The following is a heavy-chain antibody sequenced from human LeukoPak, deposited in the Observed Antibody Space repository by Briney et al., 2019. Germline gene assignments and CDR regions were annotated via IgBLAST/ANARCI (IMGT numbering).Heavy chain of an antibody. CDR3: ATNWNKGAVGY. D-gene: IGHD1/OR15-1a*01. CDR1: GFNFNSYW. CDR2: IKPDGSET. J-gene: IGHJ4*02. Sequence: GGSLRLSCAASGFNFNSYWMSWVRQAPGKGLEWVANIKPDGSETYYVDSVKGRFTISGDNAKNSLYLQMNSLRAEDTAVYYCATNWNKGAVGYWGQGTLVTVSS. V-gene: IGHV3-7*01.